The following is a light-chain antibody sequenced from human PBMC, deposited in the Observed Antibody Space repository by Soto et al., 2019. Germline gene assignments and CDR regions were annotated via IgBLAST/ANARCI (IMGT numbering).Light chain of an antibody. CDR2: AAS. Sequence: DIQMTQSPSSLSASVGDRVTITCRASQSISNYLNWYQQKPGKAPKLLIYAASSMQSGVPSRFSGNGSETDFTLSISSLQPDDSATYYCQQSFSTLWTFGQGTKVEV. J-gene: IGKJ1*01. CDR3: QQSFSTLWT. CDR1: QSISNY. V-gene: IGKV1-39*01.